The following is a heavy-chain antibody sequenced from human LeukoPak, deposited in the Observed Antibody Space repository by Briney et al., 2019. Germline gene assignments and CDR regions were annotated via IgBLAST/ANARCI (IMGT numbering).Heavy chain of an antibody. J-gene: IGHJ6*02. CDR1: GFTFSSYE. CDR2: ISSSGSTI. Sequence: GGSLRLSCAASGFTFSSYEMNWVRQAPGKGLEWVSYISSSGSTIYYADSVKGRFTISRGNAKNSLYLQMNSLRAEDTAVYYCARARYSSSWYRGSYYYYGMDVWGQGTTVTVSS. D-gene: IGHD6-13*01. CDR3: ARARYSSSWYRGSYYYYGMDV. V-gene: IGHV3-48*03.